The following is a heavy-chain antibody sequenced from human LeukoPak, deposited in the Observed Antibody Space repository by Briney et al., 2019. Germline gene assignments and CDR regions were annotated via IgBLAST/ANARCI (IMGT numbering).Heavy chain of an antibody. Sequence: GRSLRLSSAASGFTFSSYGMHWVRQAPGKGLEWVAVIWYDGSNKYYADSVKGRFTISRDNSKNTLYLQMNSLRAEDTAVYYCGRDRDYGGNALDYWGQGTLVTVSS. CDR2: IWYDGSNK. D-gene: IGHD4-23*01. V-gene: IGHV3-33*01. J-gene: IGHJ4*02. CDR3: GRDRDYGGNALDY. CDR1: GFTFSSYG.